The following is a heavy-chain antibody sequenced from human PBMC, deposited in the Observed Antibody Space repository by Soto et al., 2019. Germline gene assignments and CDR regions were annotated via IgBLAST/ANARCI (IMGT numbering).Heavy chain of an antibody. CDR2: ISSSSSYI. J-gene: IGHJ6*02. CDR3: ARVKGYCISTRCYDGPYYGMDV. D-gene: IGHD2-2*01. CDR1: GFPFSSYS. V-gene: IGHV3-21*01. Sequence: PGGSLRLSCAASGFPFSSYSMNWVRQAPGKGLEWVSSISSSSSYIYYADSVKGRFTISRDNAKNSLYLQMNSLRAEDTAVYYCARVKGYCISTRCYDGPYYGMDVWGQGTTVTVSS.